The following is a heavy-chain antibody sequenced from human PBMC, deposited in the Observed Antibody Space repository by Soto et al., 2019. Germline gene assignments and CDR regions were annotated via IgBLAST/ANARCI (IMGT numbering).Heavy chain of an antibody. CDR1: GGSISSYY. Sequence: PSETLSLTCTVSGGSISSYYWSWIRQPPGKGLEWIGYIYYSGSTNYNPSLKSRVTISVDTSKNQFSLKLSSVTAADTAVYYCARDFGVRGVKYNWFDPWGQGPLVTVSS. J-gene: IGHJ5*02. CDR3: ARDFGVRGVKYNWFDP. CDR2: IYYSGST. V-gene: IGHV4-59*01. D-gene: IGHD3-10*01.